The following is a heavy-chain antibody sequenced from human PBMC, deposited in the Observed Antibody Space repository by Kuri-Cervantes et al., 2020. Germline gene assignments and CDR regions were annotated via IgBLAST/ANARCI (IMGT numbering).Heavy chain of an antibody. CDR2: IIPIFGTA. V-gene: IGHV1-69*13. CDR3: AALYCSSTSRFNGGFDY. Sequence: SVKVSCKASGGTFSSYAISWVRQAPGQGLEWMGGIIPIFGTANYAQKFQGRVTITADESTSTAYMELSSLRSEDTAVYYCAALYCSSTSRFNGGFDYWGQVTLVTVSS. D-gene: IGHD2-2*01. J-gene: IGHJ4*02. CDR1: GGTFSSYA.